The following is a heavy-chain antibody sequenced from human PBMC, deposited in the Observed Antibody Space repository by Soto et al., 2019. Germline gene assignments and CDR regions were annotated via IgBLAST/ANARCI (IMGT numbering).Heavy chain of an antibody. CDR3: ARGSHYYGSGRFDY. V-gene: IGHV4-31*03. CDR2: IYYSGST. Sequence: SETLSLTCTVSGGSISSGGYYWSWIRQHPGKGLEWIGYIYYSGSTYYNPSLKSRVTISVDTSKNQFSLKLSSVTAADTAVYYCARGSHYYGSGRFDYWGQGTLVTVSS. J-gene: IGHJ4*02. D-gene: IGHD3-10*01. CDR1: GGSISSGGYY.